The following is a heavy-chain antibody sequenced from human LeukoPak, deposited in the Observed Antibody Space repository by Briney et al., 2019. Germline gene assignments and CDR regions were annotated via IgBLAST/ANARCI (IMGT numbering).Heavy chain of an antibody. Sequence: GGSLRLSCAASGFTFGGSALHWVRQASGKGLEWVGRIRSTANGYATAYAASVKGRFTISRDDSKNTAYLQMDSLKTEDTAVYYCTGNYYGSGSYADFDYWGQGTLVTVSS. J-gene: IGHJ4*02. CDR3: TGNYYGSGSYADFDY. CDR2: IRSTANGYAT. V-gene: IGHV3-73*01. D-gene: IGHD3-10*01. CDR1: GFTFGGSA.